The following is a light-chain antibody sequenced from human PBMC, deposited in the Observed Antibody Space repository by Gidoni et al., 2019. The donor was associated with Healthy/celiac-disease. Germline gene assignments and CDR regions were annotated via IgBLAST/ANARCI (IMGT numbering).Light chain of an antibody. V-gene: IGLV2-11*01. CDR3: CSYAGSYTWV. CDR2: AVS. CDR1: SSDVGGYNY. Sequence: QSALTQPRSVSGSPGQSVTISCTGTSSDVGGYNYVSWYQQSPGKAPKLMIYAVSKRPSGVPDRFSGSKSGNTASLTISGLQAEDEADYYCCSYAGSYTWVFGGGTKLTVL. J-gene: IGLJ3*02.